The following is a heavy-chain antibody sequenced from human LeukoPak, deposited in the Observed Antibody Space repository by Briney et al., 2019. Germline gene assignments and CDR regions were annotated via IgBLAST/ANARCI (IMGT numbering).Heavy chain of an antibody. CDR3: AREQRDYYYGSGSYRSNWFDP. J-gene: IGHJ5*02. V-gene: IGHV1-69*01. CDR1: GGTFSSYA. Sequence: VKVSCKASGGTFSSYAISWVRQAPGQGLEWMGGIIPIFGTANYAQKFQGRVTITADESTSTAYMELSSLRSEDTAAYYCAREQRDYYYGSGSYRSNWFDPWGQGTLVTVSS. D-gene: IGHD3-10*01. CDR2: IIPIFGTA.